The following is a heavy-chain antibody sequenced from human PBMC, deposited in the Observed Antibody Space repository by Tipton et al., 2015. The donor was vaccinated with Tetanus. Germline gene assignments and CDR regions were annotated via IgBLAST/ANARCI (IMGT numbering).Heavy chain of an antibody. V-gene: IGHV4-34*01. CDR2: INHNGYT. CDR3: ARGRQRLVPAGFDL. Sequence: LRLSCAVSGGSFSGYHWTWIRQSPGRGLEWIGEINHNGYTSYNPSLKGRASISVDTSKNHLSLNLTTVTAADTAVYYCARGRQRLVPAGFDLWGQGTLVTVSS. J-gene: IGHJ5*02. D-gene: IGHD6-13*01. CDR1: GGSFSGYH.